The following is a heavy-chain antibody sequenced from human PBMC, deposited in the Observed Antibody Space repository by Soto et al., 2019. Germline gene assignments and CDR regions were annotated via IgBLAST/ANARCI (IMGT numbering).Heavy chain of an antibody. Sequence: SETLSLTCTVSGGSINGYYWSWIRQPPGRGLEWIGYVHYSGSTNYNPSLRSRVTMSVDTSKNQFSLKLTSVTAADTAVYYCARNLLLRQYEHWFDPCALRTLDTVSS. CDR2: VHYSGST. V-gene: IGHV4-59*01. CDR3: ARNLLLRQYEHWFDP. J-gene: IGHJ5*02. CDR1: GGSINGYY. D-gene: IGHD2-2*01.